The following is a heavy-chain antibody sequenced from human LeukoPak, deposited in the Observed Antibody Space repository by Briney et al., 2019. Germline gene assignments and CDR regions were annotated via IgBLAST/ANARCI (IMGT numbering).Heavy chain of an antibody. CDR2: INPNSGGT. J-gene: IGHJ4*02. Sequence: ASVKVSCKASGYTFTGYYMHWVRQAPGQGLEWMGWINPNSGGTNYAQKFQGRVTMTRDTSISTACMELSRLRSDDTAVYYCARERGSGSYFNYWGQGTLVTVSS. V-gene: IGHV1-2*02. D-gene: IGHD1-26*01. CDR3: ARERGSGSYFNY. CDR1: GYTFTGYY.